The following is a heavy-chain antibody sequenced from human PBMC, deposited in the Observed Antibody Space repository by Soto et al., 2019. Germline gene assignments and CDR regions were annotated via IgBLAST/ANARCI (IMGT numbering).Heavy chain of an antibody. D-gene: IGHD3-10*01. CDR3: ATIKLGSNRLDY. V-gene: IGHV4-59*08. CDR1: GGSISSYY. CDR2: IYYSGST. Sequence: SSETLSLTCTVSGGSISSYYWSWIRQPPGKGLEWIGYIYYSGSTYYNPSLKSRVTISVDTSKNQFSLKLSSVTAADTAVYYCATIKLGSNRLDYWGQGTLVTVSS. J-gene: IGHJ4*02.